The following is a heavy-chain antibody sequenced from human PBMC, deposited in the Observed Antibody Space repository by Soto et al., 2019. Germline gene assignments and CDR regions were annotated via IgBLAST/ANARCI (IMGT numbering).Heavy chain of an antibody. J-gene: IGHJ4*02. CDR3: AREGGYSYGYPLDY. CDR2: INSDGSSI. D-gene: IGHD5-18*01. CDR1: GFTFSTYW. V-gene: IGHV3-74*01. Sequence: GGSLRLSCAASGFTFSTYWMHWVRQAPGKGLVWVSRINSDGSSITYADSVKGRFTISRDNAKNTLYLQMNSLRAEDTAVYYCAREGGYSYGYPLDYWGQGT.